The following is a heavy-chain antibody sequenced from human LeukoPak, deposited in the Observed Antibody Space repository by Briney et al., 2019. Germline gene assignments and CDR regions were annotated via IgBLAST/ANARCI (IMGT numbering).Heavy chain of an antibody. CDR3: AGRRKEAAAYDH. CDR1: GFTVSTNY. Sequence: GGSLRLSCAASGFTVSTNYMSWVRLAPGKGLEWVSLLHRDETTHYAESVKGRFTISTDNSKNTLYLQMNSLRVEDTAVYYCAGRRKEAAAYDHWGQGTLVTVSS. V-gene: IGHV3-66*01. CDR2: LHRDETT. D-gene: IGHD6-13*01. J-gene: IGHJ4*02.